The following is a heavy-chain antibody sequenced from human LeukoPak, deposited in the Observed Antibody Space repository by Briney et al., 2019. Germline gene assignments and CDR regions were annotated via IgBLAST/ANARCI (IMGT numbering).Heavy chain of an antibody. D-gene: IGHD3-22*01. CDR2: IYYSGST. J-gene: IGHJ3*01. V-gene: IGHV4-59*01. Sequence: PSETLSLTCTVSGGSISSYYWSWIRQPPGKGLEWIGYIYYSGSTNYNPSLKSRVTISVDTSRNQFSLKLSSVTAADTAVYYCARAARYYNDTIGAFDVWGQGTMVTVSS. CDR1: GGSISSYY. CDR3: ARAARYYNDTIGAFDV.